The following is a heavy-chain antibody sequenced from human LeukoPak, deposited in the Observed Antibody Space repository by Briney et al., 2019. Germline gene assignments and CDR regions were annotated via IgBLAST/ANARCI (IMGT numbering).Heavy chain of an antibody. CDR3: ARDLGYCTNGVCHTRFDY. J-gene: IGHJ4*02. Sequence: GGSLRLSCSASGFTFSSYAMHWVRQAPGKGLEYVSAISSNGGSTYYADFVKGRFTISRDNSKNTLYLQMSSLRAEDTAVYYCARDLGYCTNGVCHTRFDYWGQGTLVTVSS. CDR1: GFTFSSYA. CDR2: ISSNGGST. V-gene: IGHV3-64D*06. D-gene: IGHD2-8*01.